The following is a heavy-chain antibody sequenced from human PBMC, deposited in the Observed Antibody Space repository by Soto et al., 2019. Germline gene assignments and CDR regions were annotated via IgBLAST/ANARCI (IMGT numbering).Heavy chain of an antibody. CDR3: ARQGYYDSRLRVLSWFDT. CDR2: IIPIFGTA. CDR1: GGTFSSYA. V-gene: IGHV1-69*13. D-gene: IGHD3-22*01. J-gene: IGHJ5*02. Sequence: GASVKVSCKASGGTFSSYAISWVRQAPGQGLEWMGGIIPIFGTANYAQKFQGRVTITADESTSTAYMELSGLRSEDTAVYYCARQGYYDSRLRVLSWFDTWGQGTLVTVSS.